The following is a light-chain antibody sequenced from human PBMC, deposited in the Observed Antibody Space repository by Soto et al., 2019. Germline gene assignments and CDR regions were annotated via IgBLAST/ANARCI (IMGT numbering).Light chain of an antibody. V-gene: IGKV3-20*01. J-gene: IGKJ3*01. CDR3: QQYGSSPFT. Sequence: EIVLTQSPGTLSLYPGERATLSCRASQSFSRSYLAWYQQKPGQAPRLLIYGASSRATGIPDRFSGSGSGTDFTLTISRLEPEDFGVYYCQQYGSSPFTFGPGTKVDIK. CDR1: QSFSRSY. CDR2: GAS.